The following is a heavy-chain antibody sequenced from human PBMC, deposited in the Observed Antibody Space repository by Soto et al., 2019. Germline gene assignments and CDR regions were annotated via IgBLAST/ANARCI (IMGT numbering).Heavy chain of an antibody. CDR1: GYIFSDYG. Sequence: ASVKVSCKASGYIFSDYGINWVRLAPGQGLEWMGWIIPYNDNTEYAENFQGRVTLTTDTSTNTVYMELRSLTPDDTGVYFCARKPYSHYYGMDVWGQGTSVTVSS. CDR3: ARKPYSHYYGMDV. J-gene: IGHJ6*02. D-gene: IGHD2-21*01. CDR2: IIPYNDNT. V-gene: IGHV1-18*01.